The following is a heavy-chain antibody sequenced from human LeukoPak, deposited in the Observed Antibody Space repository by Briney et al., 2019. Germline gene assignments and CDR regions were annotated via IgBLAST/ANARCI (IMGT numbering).Heavy chain of an antibody. V-gene: IGHV4-34*01. Sequence: SETLSLTCAVYGGSFSGYYWSWIRQPPGKGLEWIGEINHSGSTNYNPSLKSRVTISVDTSKNQFSLKLSSVTAADTAVYYCARGRGSSWYNYYYYMDVWGKGTTVTVSS. D-gene: IGHD6-13*01. CDR1: GGSFSGYY. J-gene: IGHJ6*03. CDR3: ARGRGSSWYNYYYYMDV. CDR2: INHSGST.